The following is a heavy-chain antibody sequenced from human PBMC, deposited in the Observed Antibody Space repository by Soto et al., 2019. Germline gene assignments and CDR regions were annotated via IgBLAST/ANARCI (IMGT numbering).Heavy chain of an antibody. J-gene: IGHJ6*02. D-gene: IGHD1-26*01. CDR3: ARIKWGLDYYNGMDV. CDR1: GYSVSDYF. V-gene: IGHV1-2*02. CDR2: INPKSAAT. Sequence: QVQLVQSGAEVKKSGASVKVSCKASGYSVSDYFIQWVRQAPGQGLEWVAWINPKSAATNYETKFQGRVSLTWETSFSTAYMELTRLRPDDTAVYYCARIKWGLDYYNGMDVWGQGTTVIVSS.